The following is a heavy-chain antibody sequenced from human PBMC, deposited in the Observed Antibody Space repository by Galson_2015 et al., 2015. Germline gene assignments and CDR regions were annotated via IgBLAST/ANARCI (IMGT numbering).Heavy chain of an antibody. Sequence: SLRLSCAASGFTASSHYMAWVRQAPGKGLEWVSTIYNIGSTYYAESVKGRFTISSDNSKNKLYLQMNSLRVEDTAVYYCAHVGALCYWDPGTLVIVSS. CDR2: IYNIGST. D-gene: IGHD3-10*01. J-gene: IGHJ4*02. V-gene: IGHV3-53*01. CDR1: GFTASSHY. CDR3: AHVGALCY.